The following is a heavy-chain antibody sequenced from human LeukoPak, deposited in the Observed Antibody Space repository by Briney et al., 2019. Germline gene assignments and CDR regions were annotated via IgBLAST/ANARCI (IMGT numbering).Heavy chain of an antibody. CDR1: GFTFSNAW. CDR3: TTEVRDSRYYYYYYYMDV. D-gene: IGHD3-10*01. V-gene: IGHV3-15*01. Sequence: GGSLRLSCAASGFTFSNAWMSWVRQAPGKGLEWVGRIKSKTDGGTTDYAAPVKGRFTISRDDSKNTLYLQMNSLKTEDTAVYYCTTEVRDSRYYYYYYYMDVWGQGTLVTVSS. CDR2: IKSKTDGGTT. J-gene: IGHJ6*03.